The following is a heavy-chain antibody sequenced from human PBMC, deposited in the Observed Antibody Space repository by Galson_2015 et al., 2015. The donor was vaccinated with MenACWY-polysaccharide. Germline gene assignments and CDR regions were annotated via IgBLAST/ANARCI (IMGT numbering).Heavy chain of an antibody. CDR1: GFSFSNYA. D-gene: IGHD3-22*01. CDR3: ARRYRNDGSAFAL. Sequence: SLRLSCAASGFSFSNYAMHWVRQAPGKGLEWVAVITHDGGITVYVDSVKGRFIISRDNSKNTLYLQMNSLRSEDTGVYYCARRYRNDGSAFALWGQGTLITVSS. CDR2: ITHDGGIT. V-gene: IGHV3-30-3*01. J-gene: IGHJ4*02.